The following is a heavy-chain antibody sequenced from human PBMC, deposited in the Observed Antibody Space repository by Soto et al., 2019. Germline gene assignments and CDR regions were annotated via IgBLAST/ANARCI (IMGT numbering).Heavy chain of an antibody. CDR1: GGSMSSSNW. Sequence: QVQLQESGPGLVKPSGTLSLTCTVSGGSMSSSNWWNWVRQPPGKGLEWIGETHHSGRTNYNPSLKARVTISVDTSTNHFSLNSSSVTAADTPVYHCAANPAPVLYYWCHETLVTVSS. CDR2: THHSGRT. V-gene: IGHV4-4*02. D-gene: IGHD2-2*01. J-gene: IGHJ4*01. CDR3: AANPAPVLYY.